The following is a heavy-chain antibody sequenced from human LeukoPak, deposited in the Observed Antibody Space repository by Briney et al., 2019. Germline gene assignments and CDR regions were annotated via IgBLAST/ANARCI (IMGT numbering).Heavy chain of an antibody. CDR1: GFTFSSHA. CDR2: ITTSSSYI. Sequence: GGSLRLSCAASGFTFSSHAMNWVRQAPGKGLEWVSSITTSSSYIYYADSVKGRFTISRDNAKNSLYLQMNSLRAEDTAVYYCARGFLGITLLLGAFDIWGQGTMVTVSS. J-gene: IGHJ3*02. V-gene: IGHV3-21*01. CDR3: ARGFLGITLLLGAFDI. D-gene: IGHD3-10*01.